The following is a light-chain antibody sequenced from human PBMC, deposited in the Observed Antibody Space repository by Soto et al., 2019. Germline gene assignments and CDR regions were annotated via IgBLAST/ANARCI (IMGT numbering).Light chain of an antibody. CDR1: QSISDW. Sequence: DIQTTQSPSTLSASVGDRVTITCRASQSISDWLAWYQQKPGQAPKLLIYKASRLESGVPSRFSGGGSGTEFTLTISSLQPDDFASYYCQQYNSSPYTFGQGTKLEIK. V-gene: IGKV1-5*03. J-gene: IGKJ2*01. CDR3: QQYNSSPYT. CDR2: KAS.